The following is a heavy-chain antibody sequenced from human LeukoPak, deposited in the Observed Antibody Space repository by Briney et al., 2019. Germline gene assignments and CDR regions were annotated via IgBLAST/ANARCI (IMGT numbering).Heavy chain of an antibody. CDR2: ISSSGNNA. J-gene: IGHJ3*01. Sequence: GGSLRLSCAASGFTFSSYAMSWVRQAPGKGLEWVSLISSSGNNAYYADSVKGRFTISRDNSKNTLSLQMNSLRVEDTAIYYCAKDIQLSTWGLGTRVTVSS. CDR1: GFTFSSYA. CDR3: AKDIQLST. V-gene: IGHV3-23*01. D-gene: IGHD5-24*01.